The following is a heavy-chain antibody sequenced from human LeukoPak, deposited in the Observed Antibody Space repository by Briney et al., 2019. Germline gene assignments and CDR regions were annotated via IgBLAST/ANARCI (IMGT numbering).Heavy chain of an antibody. CDR2: IYYSGST. J-gene: IGHJ6*03. D-gene: IGHD3-3*01. CDR1: GGSISSYY. CDR3: ARVGYDFWSDYPIYYYYYMDV. Sequence: PSETLSLTCTVSGGSISSYYWSWIRQPPGKGLEWIGYIYYSGSTNYNPSLKSRVTISVDTSKNQFSLKLSSVTAADTAVYYCARVGYDFWSDYPIYYYYYMDVWGKGTTVTVSS. V-gene: IGHV4-59*01.